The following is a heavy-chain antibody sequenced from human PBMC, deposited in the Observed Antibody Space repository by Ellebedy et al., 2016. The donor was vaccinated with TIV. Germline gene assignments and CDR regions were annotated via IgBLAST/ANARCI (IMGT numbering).Heavy chain of an antibody. V-gene: IGHV3-15*01. CDR1: GFTFSNAW. J-gene: IGHJ4*02. CDR2: IKSKTDGGAT. Sequence: GESLKISXAASGFTFSNAWMSWVRQAPGKGLEWVGRIKSKTDGGATDYAAPVKGRFTISRDDSKNTLYLQMNSLKTEDTAVYYCTTDPYIVVVPAADYWGQGTLVTVSS. D-gene: IGHD2-2*01. CDR3: TTDPYIVVVPAADY.